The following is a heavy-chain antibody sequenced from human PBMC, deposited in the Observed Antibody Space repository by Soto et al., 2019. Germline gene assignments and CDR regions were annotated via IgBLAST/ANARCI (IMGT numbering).Heavy chain of an antibody. CDR1: GGSISSSSYY. D-gene: IGHD6-13*01. J-gene: IGHJ3*02. V-gene: IGHV4-39*01. CDR2: IYYSGST. CDR3: ASLYSSSWFDAFDI. Sequence: QLQLQESGPGLVKPSETLSLTCTVSGGSISSSSYYWGGIRQPPGKGLEWIGSIYYSGSTYYNPYVKSRVTISVDTSKNQFSLKLSSVTAADTAVYYCASLYSSSWFDAFDIWGQGTMVTVSS.